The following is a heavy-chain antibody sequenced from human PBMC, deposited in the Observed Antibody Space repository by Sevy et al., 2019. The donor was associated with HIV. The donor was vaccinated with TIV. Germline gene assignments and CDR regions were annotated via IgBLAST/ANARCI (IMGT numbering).Heavy chain of an antibody. CDR3: ARVVLYYDANYCDY. J-gene: IGHJ4*02. Sequence: GGSLRLSCAASGFSFSQYSMNWVRQAPGKGVEWLSYISGTSGTIYYAPSVKGRFTISRDNAKNSVYLQMNSLRDEDTAVYYCARVVLYYDANYCDYWGQGALVTVSS. V-gene: IGHV3-48*02. CDR2: ISGTSGTI. CDR1: GFSFSQYS. D-gene: IGHD3-22*01.